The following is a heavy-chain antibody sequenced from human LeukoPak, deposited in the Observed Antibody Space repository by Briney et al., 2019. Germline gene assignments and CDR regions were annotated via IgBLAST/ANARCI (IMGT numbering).Heavy chain of an antibody. J-gene: IGHJ6*02. V-gene: IGHV4-30-4*01. CDR2: IYYSGST. Sequence: SETLSLTCAVYGGSFSGYYWSWIRQPPGKGLEWIGYIYYSGSTYYNPSLKSRVTISVDTSKNQFSLKLSSVTAADTAVYYCARDQLLWFGEIFTDGMDVWGQGTTVTVSS. D-gene: IGHD3-10*01. CDR3: ARDQLLWFGEIFTDGMDV. CDR1: GGSFSGYY.